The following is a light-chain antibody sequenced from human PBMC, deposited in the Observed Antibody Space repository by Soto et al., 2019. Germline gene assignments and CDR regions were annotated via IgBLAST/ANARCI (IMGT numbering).Light chain of an antibody. CDR3: QQYSNWPPGT. CDR1: QSVSSD. CDR2: GAS. J-gene: IGKJ1*01. Sequence: EIVMTQSPATLSVSQGERATLSCRASQSVSSDLAWYHQKPGQAPRLLIYGASTRATGIPDRFSGSGSGTDFTLTISSLEPEDFAVYYCQQYSNWPPGTFGQGTKVDIK. V-gene: IGKV3D-15*01.